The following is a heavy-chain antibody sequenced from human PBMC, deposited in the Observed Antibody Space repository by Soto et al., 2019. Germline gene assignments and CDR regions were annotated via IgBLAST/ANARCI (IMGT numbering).Heavy chain of an antibody. V-gene: IGHV3-23*01. D-gene: IGHD2-8*01. J-gene: IGHJ4*02. CDR2: ISGGSVTI. Sequence: EVHLLESGGGFVQPGGSLRLSCAASGFTFSSCVMSWVRQAPGKGLEWVAAISGGSVTIYYADSVKGRFTISRDNSKNTLYLEMNSLRAEDTAVYYCAKELIAYGVFDYWGQGTLVTVSS. CDR1: GFTFSSCV. CDR3: AKELIAYGVFDY.